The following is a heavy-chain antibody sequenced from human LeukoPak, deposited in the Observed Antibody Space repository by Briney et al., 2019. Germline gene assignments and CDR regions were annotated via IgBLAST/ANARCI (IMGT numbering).Heavy chain of an antibody. CDR1: GFTFSSYA. D-gene: IGHD3-10*01. J-gene: IGHJ6*02. V-gene: IGHV3-23*01. Sequence: GGSLRLSCAASGFTFSSYAMSWARQAPGKGLEWVSAISGSGGSTYYADSVKGRFTISRDNSKNTLYLQMNSLRAEDTAVYYCAKSLDYGSGSYYLQYYYYYGMDVWGQGTTVTVSS. CDR2: ISGSGGST. CDR3: AKSLDYGSGSYYLQYYYYYGMDV.